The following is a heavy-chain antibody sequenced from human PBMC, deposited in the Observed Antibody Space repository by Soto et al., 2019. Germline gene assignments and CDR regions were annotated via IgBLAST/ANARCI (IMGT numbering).Heavy chain of an antibody. CDR1: GYTFTSYG. J-gene: IGHJ4*02. V-gene: IGHV1-18*01. D-gene: IGHD4-17*01. Sequence: QVQLVQSGAEVKKPGASVKVSCKASGYTFTSYGISWVRQAPGQGLEWMGWISAYNGNTNYAQKLQGRVTMTTDTSTSTAYMELRSLRSDDTSVYYCARGPLRNCPYGDCSNDYWGQGTLVTVSS. CDR2: ISAYNGNT. CDR3: ARGPLRNCPYGDCSNDY.